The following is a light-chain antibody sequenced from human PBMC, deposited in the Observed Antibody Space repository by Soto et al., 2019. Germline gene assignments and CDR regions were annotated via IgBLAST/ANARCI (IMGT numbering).Light chain of an antibody. CDR3: QQSYTTPFT. CDR2: AAS. Sequence: DIQMTQSPSSLSASVADRVTISCRASQSIVGYLNWYQQTPGKAPKLLIYAASSLRSGVPSRFSGSGSGTDFNFTIISLQPEDFGTYYWQQSYTTPFTFGPGTHVDI. V-gene: IGKV1-39*01. CDR1: QSIVGY. J-gene: IGKJ3*01.